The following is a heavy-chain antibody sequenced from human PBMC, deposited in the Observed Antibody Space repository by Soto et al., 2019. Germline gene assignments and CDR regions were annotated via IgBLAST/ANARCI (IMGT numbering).Heavy chain of an antibody. J-gene: IGHJ6*02. CDR3: ARDSGGYSYGYYYYYGMDV. CDR1: GYTFTSYG. Sequence: SVKVSCNASGYTFTSYGISWVRQAPGQGLEWMGWISAYNGNTNDAQKLQGRVTMTTDTSTSTAYMELRSLRSDDTAVYYCARDSGGYSYGYYYYYGMDVWGQGTTVTVSS. V-gene: IGHV1-18*01. D-gene: IGHD5-18*01. CDR2: ISAYNGNT.